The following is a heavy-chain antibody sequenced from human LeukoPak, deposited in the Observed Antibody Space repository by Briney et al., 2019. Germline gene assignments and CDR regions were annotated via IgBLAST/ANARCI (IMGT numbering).Heavy chain of an antibody. CDR2: INPNSGDT. CDR3: AGDQGYCSSASICPADY. CDR1: GYTITVYY. D-gene: IGHD2-2*01. V-gene: IGHV1-2*02. Sequence: ASVRVSCKASGYTITVYYMHWVRQAPGQGLEWMGWINPNSGDTYFAQNFQGRVTMTRDTSISTAYMELSRLTSADTAVYYCAGDQGYCSSASICPADYWGQGTLVTVSS. J-gene: IGHJ4*02.